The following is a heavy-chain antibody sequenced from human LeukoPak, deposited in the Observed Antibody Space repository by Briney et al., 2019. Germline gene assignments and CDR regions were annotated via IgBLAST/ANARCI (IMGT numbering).Heavy chain of an antibody. V-gene: IGHV3-64*01. CDR3: ARDQYRGTTVVTPGPFDI. J-gene: IGHJ3*02. CDR2: ISSNGGSI. Sequence: GGSLRLSCAASGFTFSSYAMHWVRQAPGKGLEYVSAISSNGGSIYYANSVKGRFTISRDNSKNTLYLQMGSLRAEDMAVYYCARDQYRGTTVVTPGPFDIWGQGTMVTVSS. CDR1: GFTFSSYA. D-gene: IGHD4-23*01.